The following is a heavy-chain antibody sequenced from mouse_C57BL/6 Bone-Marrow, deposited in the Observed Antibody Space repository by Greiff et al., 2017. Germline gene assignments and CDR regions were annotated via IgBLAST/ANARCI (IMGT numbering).Heavy chain of an antibody. Sequence: VHVKQSGPELVKPGASVKISCKASGYSFTDYNMNWVKQSNGKSLEWIGVINPNYGTTSYNHKFKGKATLTVDQSSSTAYMQLNSLTSEDSAVYSCARSSFFTYGSSYVDYAMDYWGQGTSVTVSS. CDR3: ARSSFFTYGSSYVDYAMDY. CDR2: INPNYGTT. J-gene: IGHJ4*01. CDR1: GYSFTDYN. V-gene: IGHV1-39*01. D-gene: IGHD1-1*01.